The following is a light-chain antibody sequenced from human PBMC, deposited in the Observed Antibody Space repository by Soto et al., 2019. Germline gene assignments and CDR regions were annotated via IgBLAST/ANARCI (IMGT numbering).Light chain of an antibody. CDR1: QSISSY. CDR2: VAS. CDR3: QQSYTQPTV. J-gene: IGKJ1*01. Sequence: DIQMAQSPSSLSASVGDRVTITCRSSQSISSYLNWYQQKPGEAPKLLSSVASTLQSGVPARFSGSGSGTDFTLTISSLQPEDCGSYYCQQSYTQPTVFGQGTKVEIK. V-gene: IGKV1-39*01.